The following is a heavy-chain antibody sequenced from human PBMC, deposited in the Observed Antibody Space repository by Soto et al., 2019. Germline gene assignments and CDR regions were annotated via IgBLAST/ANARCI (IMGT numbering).Heavy chain of an antibody. Sequence: QVQLVQSGAEVKKPGASVKVSCKASGYTFTSYSISWVRQAPGQGLEWMGRISAYNANTNYAQKLSGRVNMTTDTFTSTAYVEVSSLRSDDTAVYYCARNGQWLEGFMDVWGQGTTVTVSS. D-gene: IGHD6-19*01. J-gene: IGHJ6*02. V-gene: IGHV1-18*01. CDR1: GYTFTSYS. CDR2: ISAYNANT. CDR3: ARNGQWLEGFMDV.